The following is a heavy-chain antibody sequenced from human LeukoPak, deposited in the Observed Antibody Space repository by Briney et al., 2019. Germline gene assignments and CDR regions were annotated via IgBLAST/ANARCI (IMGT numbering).Heavy chain of an antibody. V-gene: IGHV4-30-4*01. CDR3: ARVWTTWGFDY. CDR2: IYYSGST. D-gene: IGHD3/OR15-3a*01. J-gene: IGHJ4*02. CDR1: GGSISSGDYY. Sequence: SQTLSLTCTVSGGSISSGDYYWSWIRQPPGKGLEWIGYIYYSGSTYYNPSLKSRVTISVDTSRNQFSLNLSSVTAADTAVYYCARVWTTWGFDYWGQGTLVTVPS.